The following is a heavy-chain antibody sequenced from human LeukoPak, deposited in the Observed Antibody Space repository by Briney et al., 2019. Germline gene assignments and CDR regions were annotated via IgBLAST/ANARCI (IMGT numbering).Heavy chain of an antibody. D-gene: IGHD1-7*01. V-gene: IGHV4-4*02. CDR2: IYHSGST. Sequence: QPSETLSLTCAVSGGSISSSNWWSWVRQPPGKGLEWIGEIYHSGSTNYNPSLKSRVTISVDKSKNQLSLKLSSVTAADTAVYYCARGFQGYNWNYQRFYYFDYWGQGTLVTVSS. CDR1: GGSISSSNW. J-gene: IGHJ4*02. CDR3: ARGFQGYNWNYQRFYYFDY.